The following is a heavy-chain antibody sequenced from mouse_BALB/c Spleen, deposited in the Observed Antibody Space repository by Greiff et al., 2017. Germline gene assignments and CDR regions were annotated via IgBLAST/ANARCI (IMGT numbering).Heavy chain of an antibody. CDR2: IYPGDGDT. CDR1: GYTFTSYW. Sequence: VQLQQSGAELARPGASVKLSCKASGYTFTSYWMQWVKQRPGQGLEWIGAIYPGDGDTRYTQKFKGKATLTADKSSSTAYMQLSSLASEDSAVYYCARGERYGNYDYWGQGTTLTVSS. V-gene: IGHV1-87*01. D-gene: IGHD2-10*02. J-gene: IGHJ2*01. CDR3: ARGERYGNYDY.